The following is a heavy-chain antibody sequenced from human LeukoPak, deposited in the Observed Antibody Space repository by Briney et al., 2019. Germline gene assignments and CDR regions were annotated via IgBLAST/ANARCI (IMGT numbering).Heavy chain of an antibody. Sequence: PGGSLRLSCVVSGVIFRSYGMHWVRQAPGKGLEWVAAISHDGKNQHYADSVKGRFTISRDNSKNTLFLQMNRLRTEDSAVYYCAKEGIAVAGTGDDYWGQGTLVTVSS. J-gene: IGHJ4*02. V-gene: IGHV3-30*18. D-gene: IGHD6-19*01. CDR1: GVIFRSYG. CDR3: AKEGIAVAGTGDDY. CDR2: ISHDGKNQ.